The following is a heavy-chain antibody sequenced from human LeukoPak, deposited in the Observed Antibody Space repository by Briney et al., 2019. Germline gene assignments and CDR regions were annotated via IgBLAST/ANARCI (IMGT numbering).Heavy chain of an antibody. CDR2: ISGSGGST. J-gene: IGHJ4*02. CDR1: GFTFSSYA. D-gene: IGHD6-6*01. CDR3: AKDQPLSSSSEPDY. Sequence: PGGSLRLSCAASGFTFSSYAMSWVRQAPGKGLEWVSAISGSGGSTYYADCVKGRFTIFRDNSKNTLYLQINRLRAEDTAVYYCAKDQPLSSSSEPDYWGQGTLVTVSS. V-gene: IGHV3-23*01.